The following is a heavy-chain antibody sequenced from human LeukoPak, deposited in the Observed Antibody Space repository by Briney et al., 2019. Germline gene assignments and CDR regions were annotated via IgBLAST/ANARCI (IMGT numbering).Heavy chain of an antibody. V-gene: IGHV3-20*04. CDR2: INWNGDST. D-gene: IGHD7-27*01. CDR3: ARGTGAYVS. CDR1: GFTFDDYG. J-gene: IGHJ4*02. Sequence: GGSLRLSCAASGFTFDDYGFSWVRQAPGKGLEWVSGINWNGDSTCYADSVKGRFTISRDNAKNSLYLQMNSLRAEDTALYYCARGTGAYVSWGQGTLVTVSS.